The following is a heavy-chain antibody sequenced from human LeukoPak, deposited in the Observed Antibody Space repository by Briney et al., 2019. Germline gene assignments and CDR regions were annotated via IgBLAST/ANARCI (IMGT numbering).Heavy chain of an antibody. V-gene: IGHV4-39*01. J-gene: IGHJ4*02. Sequence: SETLSLTCTVSGGSISSSSYYWGWIRQPPGKGLEWIGSIYYSGSTYYNPSLKSRVTISVDTSKNQFSLKLSSVTAADTAVCYCARQGQGYGYQDYWGQGTLVTVSS. D-gene: IGHD5-18*01. CDR1: GGSISSSSYY. CDR2: IYYSGST. CDR3: ARQGQGYGYQDY.